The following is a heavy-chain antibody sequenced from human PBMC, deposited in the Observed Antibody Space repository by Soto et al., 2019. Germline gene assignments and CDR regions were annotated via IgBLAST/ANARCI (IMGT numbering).Heavy chain of an antibody. J-gene: IGHJ6*02. Sequence: AGALSLTCTVSGGSISSSSYYWGWIRQPPGKGLEWIGSIFYSGSTYYNPSLKSRVTISVDTSKNQFSLKLTSVTAADTAVYYCACIFSGGYSYGFYYHGMDVWGQGTTVPVSS. V-gene: IGHV4-39*01. CDR3: ACIFSGGYSYGFYYHGMDV. D-gene: IGHD5-18*01. CDR2: IFYSGST. CDR1: GGSISSSSYY.